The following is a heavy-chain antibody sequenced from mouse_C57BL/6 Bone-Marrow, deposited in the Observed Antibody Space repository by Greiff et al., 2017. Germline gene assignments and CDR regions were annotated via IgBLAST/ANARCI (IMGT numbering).Heavy chain of an antibody. Sequence: QVQLQQPGAELVMPGASVKLSCKASGYTFTSYWMHWVKQRPGQGLEWIGEIDPSDSYTNYNQKFKGKSTLTVAKSSSTAYMQLSSLTSEDSAVYYCAREIPYYYGSSLFDYWGQGTTLTVSS. D-gene: IGHD1-1*01. CDR3: AREIPYYYGSSLFDY. CDR1: GYTFTSYW. V-gene: IGHV1-69*01. J-gene: IGHJ2*01. CDR2: IDPSDSYT.